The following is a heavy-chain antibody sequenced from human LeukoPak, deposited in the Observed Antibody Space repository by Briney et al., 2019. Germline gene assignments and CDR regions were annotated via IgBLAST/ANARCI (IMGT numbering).Heavy chain of an antibody. CDR1: GGSITSYY. D-gene: IGHD1-14*01. V-gene: IGHV4-59*12. Sequence: PSETLSLTCAVSGGSITSYYWTWIRQPPGKGLEWIGYISYSGSTNYNPSLKSQVFISIDTSNNQLSLRLSSVTAADTAVYYCARNGDDNRHYYHYYMDVWGKGTTVTVSS. CDR2: ISYSGST. J-gene: IGHJ6*03. CDR3: ARNGDDNRHYYHYYMDV.